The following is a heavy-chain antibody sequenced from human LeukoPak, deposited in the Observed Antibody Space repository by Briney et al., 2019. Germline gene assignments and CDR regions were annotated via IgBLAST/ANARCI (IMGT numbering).Heavy chain of an antibody. Sequence: ASVKVSCKVSGYTLTELSMHWVRQAPGKGLEWMGGFDPEDGETINAQKFQGRVTMTEDTSTDTAYMELSSLRSEDTAVYYCATDEGSGWDWYFDYWGQGTLVTVSS. V-gene: IGHV1-24*01. J-gene: IGHJ4*02. CDR2: FDPEDGET. D-gene: IGHD6-19*01. CDR3: ATDEGSGWDWYFDY. CDR1: GYTLTELS.